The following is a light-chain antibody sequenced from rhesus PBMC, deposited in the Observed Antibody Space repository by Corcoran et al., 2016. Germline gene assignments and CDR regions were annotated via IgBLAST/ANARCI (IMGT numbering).Light chain of an antibody. J-gene: IGKJ2*01. CDR2: KVS. V-gene: IGKV2-64*01. CDR3: GQGTHWPYS. CDR1: QRLVHNNGNTY. Sequence: DVVMTQSPLSLPITPGQPASISCRSSQRLVHNNGNTYLSWYQQKPGKPQRLLIYKVSNRDSGVPARFSGRGAGTDFTLKSSRVEDEDVGGYYGGQGTHWPYSFGQGTRVEIK.